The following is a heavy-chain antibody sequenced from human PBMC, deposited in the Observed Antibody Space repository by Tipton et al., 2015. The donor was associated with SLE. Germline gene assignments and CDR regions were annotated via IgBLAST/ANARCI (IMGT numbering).Heavy chain of an antibody. CDR1: GDSVSSNSAA. V-gene: IGHV6-1*01. D-gene: IGHD6-19*01. J-gene: IGHJ4*02. CDR2: TCYRSKWYN. Sequence: PGLVKPSQTLSLTCAISGDSVSSNSAAWNWIRQSPSRGLEWLGRTCYRSKWYNDYALSVKSRITINPDTSKNQFSLQLNSVTPEDTAVYYCARGALRYLAVAYFAYWGQGTLVTVSS. CDR3: ARGALRYLAVAYFAY.